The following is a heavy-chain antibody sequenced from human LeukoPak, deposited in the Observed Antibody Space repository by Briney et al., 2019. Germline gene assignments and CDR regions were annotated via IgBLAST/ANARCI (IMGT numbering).Heavy chain of an antibody. V-gene: IGHV4-59*01. CDR2: IYYSGST. D-gene: IGHD3-3*01. J-gene: IGHJ6*02. CDR1: GGSISNYY. CDR3: GRVAHYDYWSGLSRGYGMDV. Sequence: PSETLSLTCIVSGGSISNYYWSWIRQPPGKGLEWIGYIYYSGSTNYNPSLKSRVTISVDTSNNQFSLKLTSVTTADTAVYYCGRVAHYDYWSGLSRGYGMDVWGQGTKVTVCS.